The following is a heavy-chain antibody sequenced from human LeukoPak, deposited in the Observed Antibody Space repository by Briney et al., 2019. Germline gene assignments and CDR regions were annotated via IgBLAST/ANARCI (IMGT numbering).Heavy chain of an antibody. CDR3: ASGRHDFVH. D-gene: IGHD3-16*01. V-gene: IGHV3-7*01. Sequence: GGSLRLSCAASGFAFNTYWMTWVRQAPGKGLEWVANIKLDGNEVHYVDSLKDRFTISRDYARNSLYLQMSSLRAEDTAVYYCASGRHDFVHWGHGTLVTVSS. CDR2: IKLDGNEV. CDR1: GFAFNTYW. J-gene: IGHJ4*01.